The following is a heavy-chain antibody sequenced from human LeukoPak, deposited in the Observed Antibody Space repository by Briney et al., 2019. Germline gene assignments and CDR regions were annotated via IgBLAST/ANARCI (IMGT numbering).Heavy chain of an antibody. V-gene: IGHV3-48*04. CDR2: INSNSSTT. Sequence: GASLKLSCKASGFTFTNYDMNWIRQAPGQGLEWISYINSNSSTTYYAHSVKGRFTISRDNAKNSPYLQMNSLRSEDTAVYYCAELGITMIGGVWGKGTTVTISS. CDR1: GFTFTNYD. J-gene: IGHJ6*04. D-gene: IGHD3-10*02. CDR3: AELGITMIGGV.